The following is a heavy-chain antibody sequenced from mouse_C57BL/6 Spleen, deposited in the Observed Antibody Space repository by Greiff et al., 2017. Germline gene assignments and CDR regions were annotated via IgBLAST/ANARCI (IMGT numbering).Heavy chain of an antibody. J-gene: IGHJ2*01. CDR3: ARRDYGSSYYFDY. CDR1: GFTFSDYG. D-gene: IGHD1-1*01. CDR2: ISSGSSTI. Sequence: EVKLVESGGGLVKPGGSLTLSCAASGFTFSDYGMHWVRQAPEKGLEWVAYISSGSSTIYYADTVKGRFTISRDNAKNTLFLQMTSLRSEDTAMYYCARRDYGSSYYFDYWGQGTTLTVSS. V-gene: IGHV5-17*01.